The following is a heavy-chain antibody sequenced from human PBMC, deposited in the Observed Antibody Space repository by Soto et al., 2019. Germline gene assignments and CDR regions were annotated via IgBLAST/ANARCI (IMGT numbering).Heavy chain of an antibody. CDR3: GCQLDLWSGYPPPRYVFDI. CDR2: IIPIFGTA. CDR1: GGTFSSYA. V-gene: IGHV1-69*13. J-gene: IGHJ3*02. Sequence: SVKVSCKASGGTFSSYAISWVRQAPGQGLEWMGGIIPIFGTANYAQKFQGRVTITADESTSTAYMELSSLRSEDTAVYYCGCQLDLWSGYPPPRYVFDIWGQGTMVTVAS. D-gene: IGHD3-3*01.